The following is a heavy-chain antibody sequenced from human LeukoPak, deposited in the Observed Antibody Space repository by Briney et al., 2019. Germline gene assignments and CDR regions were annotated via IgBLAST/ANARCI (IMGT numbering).Heavy chain of an antibody. Sequence: ASVKVSCKASGYTFTSYYMHWVRQAPGQGLEWMGIINPSGGSTSYAQKFQGRVTITADKSTSTAYMELSSLRSEDTAVYYCARAGGSSFFSSGYDYWGQGTLVTVSS. V-gene: IGHV1-46*01. CDR2: INPSGGST. CDR1: GYTFTSYY. D-gene: IGHD1-26*01. CDR3: ARAGGSSFFSSGYDY. J-gene: IGHJ4*02.